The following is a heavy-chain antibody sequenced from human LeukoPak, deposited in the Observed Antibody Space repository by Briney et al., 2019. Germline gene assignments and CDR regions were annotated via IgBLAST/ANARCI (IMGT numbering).Heavy chain of an antibody. D-gene: IGHD6-19*01. Sequence: GGSLRLSCATSGLTFSSYSMNWVRQTPGKGLEWVSYINSGSSTIYYADSVKGRFTISRDNAKNSLYLQMNSLRDEDTAVYYCARDRHSTGWYYFDYWGQGTLVTVSS. V-gene: IGHV3-48*02. CDR2: INSGSSTI. J-gene: IGHJ4*02. CDR1: GLTFSSYS. CDR3: ARDRHSTGWYYFDY.